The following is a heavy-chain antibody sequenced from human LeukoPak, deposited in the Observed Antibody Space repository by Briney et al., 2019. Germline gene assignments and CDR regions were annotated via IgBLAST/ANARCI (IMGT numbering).Heavy chain of an antibody. CDR2: INSDGSST. Sequence: PGGSLRLTCAASGFTFSSYWMHWVRQAPGKGLVWVSRINSDGSSTSYADSVKGRFTISRDNAKNTPYLQMNSLRAEDTAVYYCARYAYCSSTSCHLYNWFDPWGQGALVTVSS. D-gene: IGHD2-2*01. CDR1: GFTFSSYW. CDR3: ARYAYCSSTSCHLYNWFDP. V-gene: IGHV3-74*01. J-gene: IGHJ5*02.